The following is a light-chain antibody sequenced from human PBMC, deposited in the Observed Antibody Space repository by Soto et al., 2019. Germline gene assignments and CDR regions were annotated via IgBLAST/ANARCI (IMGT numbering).Light chain of an antibody. V-gene: IGKV1-39*01. CDR1: QSISSY. CDR3: QRSFSTPLT. J-gene: IGKJ4*01. CDR2: AAS. Sequence: DIQMTQSPSSLSASVGDRVTITCRASQSISSYLNWYQQKPGKAPKLLIYAASSLQSGVPSRFSGSGSGTDFTLTISSLQPEDFATYYCQRSFSTPLTFGGGTKVGIK.